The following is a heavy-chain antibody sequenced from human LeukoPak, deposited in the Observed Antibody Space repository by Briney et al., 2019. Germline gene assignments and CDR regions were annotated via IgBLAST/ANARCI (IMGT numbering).Heavy chain of an antibody. CDR3: AKNYGSGSYYNFDY. D-gene: IGHD3-10*01. V-gene: IGHV3-23*01. CDR1: GFTFSSYA. CDR2: ISGSGGST. Sequence: PGGSLRLSCAASGFTFSSYAMSWVRQAPGKGLEWVSAISGSGGSTDHADSVKGRFTISRDNSKNTLYLQMSSLRAEDTAVYYCAKNYGSGSYYNFDYWGQGTLVTVSS. J-gene: IGHJ4*02.